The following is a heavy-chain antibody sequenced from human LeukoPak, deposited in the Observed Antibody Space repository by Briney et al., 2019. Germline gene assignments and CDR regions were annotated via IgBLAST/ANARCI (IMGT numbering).Heavy chain of an antibody. CDR2: MNPNSGNT. V-gene: IGHV1-8*01. CDR3: AREGVNYYDSSGVAFDI. CDR1: GYTFTSYD. Sequence: ASVKVSCKASGYTFTSYDINWVRQATGQGLEWMGWMNPNSGNTGYAQKFQGRVTMTRDTSISTAYMELSRLRSDDTAVYYCAREGVNYYDSSGVAFDIWGQGTMVTVSS. D-gene: IGHD3-22*01. J-gene: IGHJ3*02.